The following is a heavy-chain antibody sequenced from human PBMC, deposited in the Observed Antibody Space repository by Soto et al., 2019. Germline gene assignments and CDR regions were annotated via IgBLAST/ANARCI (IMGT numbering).Heavy chain of an antibody. V-gene: IGHV3-7*03. J-gene: IGHJ5*02. CDR1: GFSFSRFW. Sequence: GGSLRLSCAASGFSFSRFWMNWVRQAPGKGLEWVANIKLHGDEKNFVDSVKGRFIISRDNAKNSLYLQMNSLRVEDTAVYYCARDIAVAGNWFDPWGQGTLVTVSS. D-gene: IGHD6-19*01. CDR2: IKLHGDEK. CDR3: ARDIAVAGNWFDP.